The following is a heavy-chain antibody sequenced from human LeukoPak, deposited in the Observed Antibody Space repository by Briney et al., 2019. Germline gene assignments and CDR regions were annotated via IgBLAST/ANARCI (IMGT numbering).Heavy chain of an antibody. J-gene: IGHJ6*02. CDR3: ASGGLEWSIYGMDV. Sequence: GGSLRLSCAASGFTFSSDSMNWVRQAPGKGLEWVSSISSSSSYIYYADSVKGRFTISRDNAKNSLYLQMNSLRAEDTAVYYCASGGLEWSIYGMDVWGQGTTVTVSS. CDR2: ISSSSSYI. V-gene: IGHV3-21*01. CDR1: GFTFSSDS. D-gene: IGHD3-3*01.